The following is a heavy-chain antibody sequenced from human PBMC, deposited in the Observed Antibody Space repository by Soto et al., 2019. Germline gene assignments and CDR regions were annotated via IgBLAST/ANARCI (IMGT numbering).Heavy chain of an antibody. Sequence: EVHLVESGGGLMKPGESLRLSCAASGFTFSSAWFNWVRQAPGKGLEWVGRIKSQNDGGTTDYAAPVRDRFTISKDDSINTLYLQMNSLQTEDTGVYFCTADLPAFRPQVDSWGKGTLVTVSS. CDR3: TADLPAFRPQVDS. CDR2: IKSQNDGGTT. J-gene: IGHJ5*01. D-gene: IGHD2-21*01. CDR1: GFTFSSAW. V-gene: IGHV3-15*07.